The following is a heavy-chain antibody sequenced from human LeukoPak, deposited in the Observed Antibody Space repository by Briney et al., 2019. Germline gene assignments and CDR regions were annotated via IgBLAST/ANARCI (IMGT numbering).Heavy chain of an antibody. J-gene: IGHJ4*02. Sequence: GGSLRLSCAASEFTFSDYYMSWIRQAPGKGLEWVSYISYSGDTIYYADSVRGRFTVSRDNAKNSLYLQMNSLRVEDTAVYYCARLGIITAAGSNDYWGQGTLVTVSS. CDR3: ARLGIITAAGSNDY. D-gene: IGHD6-13*01. V-gene: IGHV3-11*01. CDR1: EFTFSDYY. CDR2: ISYSGDTI.